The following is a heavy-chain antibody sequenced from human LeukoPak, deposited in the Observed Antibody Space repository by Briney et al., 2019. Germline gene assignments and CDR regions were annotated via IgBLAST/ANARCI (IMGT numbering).Heavy chain of an antibody. CDR3: FFGLDGDY. J-gene: IGHJ4*02. CDR1: GGSISSSSYY. D-gene: IGHD3/OR15-3a*01. V-gene: IGHV4-39*01. Sequence: SETLSLTCTVSGGSISSSSYYWGWIRQPPGKGLEWIGSIHYSGSTYYNPSLKSRVTISVDTSKNQFSLKLSSVTAADTAVYYRFFGLDGDYWGQGTLVTVSS. CDR2: IHYSGST.